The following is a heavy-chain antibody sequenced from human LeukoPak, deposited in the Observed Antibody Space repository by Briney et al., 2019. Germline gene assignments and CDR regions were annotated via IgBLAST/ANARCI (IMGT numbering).Heavy chain of an antibody. CDR1: GFTLSSLR. Sequence: GGPLRLSCAPSGFTLSSLRMSWPRQAPGKALEWVSAISSTGGSTYYADSVKGRFTISRDNSKTTLYLQMNSLRAEATAVYYCAKDLSELRSSAVDVWGQGTMVTVSS. CDR2: ISSTGGST. V-gene: IGHV3-23*01. CDR3: AKDLSELRSSAVDV. J-gene: IGHJ3*01. D-gene: IGHD5-12*01.